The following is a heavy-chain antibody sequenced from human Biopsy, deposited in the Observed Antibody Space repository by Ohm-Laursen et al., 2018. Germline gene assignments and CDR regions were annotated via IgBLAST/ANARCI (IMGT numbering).Heavy chain of an antibody. CDR1: GDSVTKHY. CDR2: ISCTGYT. J-gene: IGHJ4*02. V-gene: IGHV4-59*02. Sequence: GTLSLTCIVSGDSVTKHYWSWIRQPPGKGLEWIGHISCTGYTSYNASLKSRVTISVDTSRNHFSLRLSSLTAADTAVYYCARGSNDFGGLYFPRWGQGTLLTVSS. D-gene: IGHD4-23*01. CDR3: ARGSNDFGGLYFPR.